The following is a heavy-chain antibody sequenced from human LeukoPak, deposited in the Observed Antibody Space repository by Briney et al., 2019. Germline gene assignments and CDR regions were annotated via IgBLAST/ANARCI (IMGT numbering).Heavy chain of an antibody. CDR2: IYYSGNT. J-gene: IGHJ5*02. V-gene: IGHV4-59*01. CDR3: AKNGGYYYGSGNWFDP. CDR1: GGSISSYY. D-gene: IGHD3-10*01. Sequence: SETLSLTCSVSGGSISSYYWNWIRQSPGKGLEWIGYIYYSGNTNYNPSLKSRVTISVDTSKNQFSLKLSSVTAADTAVYYCAKNGGYYYGSGNWFDPWGQGTLDTVSS.